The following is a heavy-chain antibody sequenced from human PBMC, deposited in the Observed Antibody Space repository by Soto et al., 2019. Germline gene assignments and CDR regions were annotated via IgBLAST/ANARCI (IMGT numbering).Heavy chain of an antibody. CDR1: GRIFSSFP. CDR2: VISASGSV. J-gene: IGHJ1*01. CDR3: ARVGSRDAYNYVLDQ. Sequence: QVQVVQSGAEVKKPGSSVKISYKASGRIFSSFPTSWVRQVPGQGLEWMGGVISASGSVTYAPKFQGRVTMTAVNSAGIGYMELTSLTSEDTAIYYCARVGSRDAYNYVLDQWGPRTMVTVSS. V-gene: IGHV1-69*06. D-gene: IGHD5-18*01.